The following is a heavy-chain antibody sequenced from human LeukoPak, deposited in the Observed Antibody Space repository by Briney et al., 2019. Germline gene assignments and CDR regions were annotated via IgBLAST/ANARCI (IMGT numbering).Heavy chain of an antibody. Sequence: GGSLRLSCAASGFTLIRHEMNWVRQAPGKGLEWVSFISRSGRNTDYADSVKGRFTISRDNAKNSLYLQMNSLRAEDTAVYYCARGMRLVRGLMFDYWGQGTLVTVSS. D-gene: IGHD3-10*01. CDR3: ARGMRLVRGLMFDY. CDR1: GFTLIRHE. J-gene: IGHJ4*02. V-gene: IGHV3-48*03. CDR2: ISRSGRNT.